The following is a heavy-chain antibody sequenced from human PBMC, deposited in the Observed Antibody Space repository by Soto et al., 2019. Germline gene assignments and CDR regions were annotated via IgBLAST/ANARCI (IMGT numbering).Heavy chain of an antibody. V-gene: IGHV1-69*01. CDR1: RVAFSKFI. CDR3: AKVRYRSPMGYYYGMDV. J-gene: IGHJ6*01. Sequence: QAQLEQSGGEVKKPGSSVKVSCKASRVAFSKFIVTWVRQAPGLGLEWVGGIIPIFGTANYAQKFQGRVTITADESTSTSYMEVNNLRSEDTAVYYCAKVRYRSPMGYYYGMDVW. D-gene: IGHD6-19*01. CDR2: IIPIFGTA.